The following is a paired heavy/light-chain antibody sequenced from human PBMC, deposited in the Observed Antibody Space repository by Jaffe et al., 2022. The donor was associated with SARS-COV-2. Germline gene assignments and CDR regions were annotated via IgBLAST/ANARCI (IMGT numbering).Heavy chain of an antibody. J-gene: IGHJ4*02. V-gene: IGHV3-30*04. CDR3: ARLHLQDERYRALDS. CDR1: GFTFNTYA. D-gene: IGHD3-16*02. CDR2: ISQDGSDK. Sequence: QVQLVESGGGVVQPGRSLRLSCAASGFTFNTYAFHWVRQSPGKGLEGVAFISQDGSDKYTDSVKGRFIISRDNSKNTLYLQMNSLRTEDTAVYYCARLHLQDERYRALDSWGQGAQVTVSS.
Light chain of an antibody. V-gene: IGKV4-1*01. J-gene: IGKJ2*01. Sequence: DIVMTQSPDSLAVSLGERATINCRSSQSVFYSSNKNNYLGWYQQKPGQPPKLLIYWASTRESGVPDRFSGSGSGTDFTLTINSLQAEDVAVYYCQQYYDTPYTFGQGTKLEI. CDR3: QQYYDTPYT. CDR1: QSVFYSSNKNNY. CDR2: WAS.